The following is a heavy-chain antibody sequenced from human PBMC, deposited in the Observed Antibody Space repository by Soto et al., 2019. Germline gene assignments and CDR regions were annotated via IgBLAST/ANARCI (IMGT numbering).Heavy chain of an antibody. V-gene: IGHV1-18*01. CDR3: ARGRYGDY. CDR2: ISAHNGNT. CDR1: GYTFTSYG. J-gene: IGHJ4*02. D-gene: IGHD1-1*01. Sequence: QVHLVQSGAEVKKPGASVKVSCKGSGYTFTSYGITWVRQAPGQGLEWMGWISAHNGNTDYAQKPQGRVTVTRDTSTSTAYMELRSLRSDDTVVYYCARGRYGDYWGQGALVTVSS.